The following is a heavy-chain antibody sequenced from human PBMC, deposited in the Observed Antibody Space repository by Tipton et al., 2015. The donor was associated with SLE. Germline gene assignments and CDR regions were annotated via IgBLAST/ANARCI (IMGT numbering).Heavy chain of an antibody. D-gene: IGHD3-22*01. Sequence: SLRLSCATSGFIFSGAAIHWVRQTSGKGLEWIGHDRNRDYNYATEYSASVKGRFTISRDDSKNTAYLQMNSLRAEDTAMYYCIASFDSSGLGDWGQGTRVTVSS. CDR1: GFIFSGAA. CDR2: DRNRDYNYAT. V-gene: IGHV3-73*01. J-gene: IGHJ4*02. CDR3: IASFDSSGLGD.